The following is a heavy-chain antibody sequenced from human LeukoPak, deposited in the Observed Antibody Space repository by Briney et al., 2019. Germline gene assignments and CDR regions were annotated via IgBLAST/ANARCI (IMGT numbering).Heavy chain of an antibody. Sequence: GGSLRLSCAASGFTLSSYSMNWVRQAPGKGLEWVSSISSSSSYIYYADSVKGRFTISRDNAKNSLYLQTNSLRAEDTAVYYCARAMIVGNRAFDIWGQGTMVTVSS. V-gene: IGHV3-21*01. CDR2: ISSSSSYI. J-gene: IGHJ3*02. CDR1: GFTLSSYS. D-gene: IGHD3-22*01. CDR3: ARAMIVGNRAFDI.